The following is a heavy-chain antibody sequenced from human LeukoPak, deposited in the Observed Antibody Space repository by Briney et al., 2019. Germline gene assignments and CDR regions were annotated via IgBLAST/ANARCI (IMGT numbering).Heavy chain of an antibody. Sequence: SETLSLTCTVSGGSISSYYWSWIRQPAGKGLGWIGRIYTSGSTNYNPSLKSRVTMSVDTSKNQFSLKLSSVTAADTAVYYCARDGGSGWDWGQGTLVTVSS. D-gene: IGHD6-19*01. V-gene: IGHV4-4*07. J-gene: IGHJ4*02. CDR1: GGSISSYY. CDR3: ARDGGSGWD. CDR2: IYTSGST.